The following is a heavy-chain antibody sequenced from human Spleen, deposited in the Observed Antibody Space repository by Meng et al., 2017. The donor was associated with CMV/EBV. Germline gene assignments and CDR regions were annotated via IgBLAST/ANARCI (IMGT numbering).Heavy chain of an antibody. V-gene: IGHV3-43*01. CDR1: GFTFDEYT. J-gene: IGHJ3*02. Sequence: GESLKISCEASGFTFDEYTMHWVRQVPGRGLEWVALISWDGENANYAESVEGRFTISRDNSRNSLFLQMNSLRTEDSALYYCSKDKGSLWTGWPYDAFDIWGQGTTITVSS. CDR3: SKDKGSLWTGWPYDAFDI. CDR2: ISWDGENA. D-gene: IGHD3/OR15-3a*01.